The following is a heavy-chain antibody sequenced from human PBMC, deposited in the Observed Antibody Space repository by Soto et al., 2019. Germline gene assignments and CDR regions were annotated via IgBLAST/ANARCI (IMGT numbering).Heavy chain of an antibody. CDR3: ARDQPITMVRGVIIQPYMDV. J-gene: IGHJ6*03. Sequence: QVQLVESGGSLVKPGGSLRLSCAASGFTFSDYYMSWIRQAPGKGLEWVSYISSSGSTIYYADSVKGRFTISRDNAKNSLYLQMNSLRAEDTAVYYCARDQPITMVRGVIIQPYMDVWGKGTTVTVSS. V-gene: IGHV3-11*01. D-gene: IGHD3-10*01. CDR2: ISSSGSTI. CDR1: GFTFSDYY.